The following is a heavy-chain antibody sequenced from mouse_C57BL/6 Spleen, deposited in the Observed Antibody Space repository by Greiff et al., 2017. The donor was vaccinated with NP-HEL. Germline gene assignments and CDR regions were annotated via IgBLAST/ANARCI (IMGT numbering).Heavy chain of an antibody. J-gene: IGHJ2*01. CDR2: IDPSDSET. CDR1: GYTFTSYW. V-gene: IGHV1-52*01. D-gene: IGHD1-1*01. CDR3: ARGDTVVVDY. Sequence: VQLQQPGAELVRPGSSVKLSCKASGYTFTSYWMHWVKQRPIQGLEWIGNIDPSDSETHYNQKFKDKATLTVDTSSSTAYMQLSSLTSEASAVYYCARGDTVVVDYWGKGTTLTVSS.